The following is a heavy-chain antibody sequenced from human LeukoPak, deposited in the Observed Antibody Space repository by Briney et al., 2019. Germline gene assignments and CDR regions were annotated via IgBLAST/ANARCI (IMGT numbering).Heavy chain of an antibody. J-gene: IGHJ6*03. V-gene: IGHV1-8*01. CDR2: MNPNSGNT. CDR3: ARAACSGGSCYIKRIYYYYYYMDV. Sequence: ASVKVSCKASGYTFTSYDINWVRQATGQGLEWMGWMNPNSGNTGYAQKFQGRVTMTRNTSISTAYMELSSLRSEDTAVYYCARAACSGGSCYIKRIYYYYYYMDVWGKGTTATISS. CDR1: GYTFTSYD. D-gene: IGHD2-15*01.